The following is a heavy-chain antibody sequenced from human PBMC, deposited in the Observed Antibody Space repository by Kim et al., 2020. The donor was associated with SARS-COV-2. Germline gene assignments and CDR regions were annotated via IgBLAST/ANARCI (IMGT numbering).Heavy chain of an antibody. CDR3: ARGDIAAAVVWFDH. V-gene: IGHV1-8*01. D-gene: IGHD6-13*01. J-gene: IGHJ5*02. CDR2: MNPNSGNT. CDR1: GYTFTSYD. Sequence: ASVKVSCKASGYTFTSYDINWVRQATGQGLEWMGWMNPNSGNTGYAQKFQGRVTMTRNTSISTAYMELSSLRSEDTAVYYCARGDIAAAVVWFDHWGRGTLVTVSS.